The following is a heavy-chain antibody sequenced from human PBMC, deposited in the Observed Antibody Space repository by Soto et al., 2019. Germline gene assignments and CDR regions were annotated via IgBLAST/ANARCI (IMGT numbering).Heavy chain of an antibody. V-gene: IGHV4-34*01. CDR1: GGSFSGYY. D-gene: IGHD3-10*01. CDR3: ARIWFGELDAFDI. Sequence: SETLSLTCAVYGGSFSGYYLTWIRQPPGKGLEWIGEINHSGSTNYNPSLKSQVTISVDTSKNQFSLNVTSVTAADTAVYYCARIWFGELDAFDIWGQGTVVTVSS. CDR2: INHSGST. J-gene: IGHJ3*02.